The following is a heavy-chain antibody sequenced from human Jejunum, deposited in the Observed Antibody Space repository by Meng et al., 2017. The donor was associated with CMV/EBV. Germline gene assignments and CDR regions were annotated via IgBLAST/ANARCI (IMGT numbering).Heavy chain of an antibody. CDR3: ARVTGVQAIDY. D-gene: IGHD3-9*01. CDR2: IIPSLDMA. J-gene: IGHJ4*02. Sequence: RQASGDSFHRSPITWVRQAPGQGLEWMGKIIPSLDMANSAQKFQGRITISADKSTSTVYMELRSLTSEDTALYYCARVTGVQAIDYWGQTTLVTVSS. CDR1: GDSFHRSP. V-gene: IGHV1-69*04.